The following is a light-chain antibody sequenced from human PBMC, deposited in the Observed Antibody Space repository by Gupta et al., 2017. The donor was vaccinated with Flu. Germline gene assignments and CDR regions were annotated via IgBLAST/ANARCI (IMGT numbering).Light chain of an antibody. CDR1: TLSNQY. CDR3: QSADNSGTYVL. Sequence: SYELTQPPSLSVSPGQTAKITCSGNTLSNQYTYWYQQKPGQAPVLVIFKDTERPSGIPERVSCSNSGTTVTLTISGVQAEDEAAYYCQSADNSGTYVLFGGGTRLTV. CDR2: KDT. V-gene: IGLV3-25*03. J-gene: IGLJ3*02.